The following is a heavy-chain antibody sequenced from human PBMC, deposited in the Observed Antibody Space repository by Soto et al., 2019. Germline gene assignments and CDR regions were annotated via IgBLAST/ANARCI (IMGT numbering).Heavy chain of an antibody. CDR1: GGSISSGGYY. Sequence: QVQLQESGPGLVKPSQTLSLTCTVSGGSISSGGYYWSWIRQHPGKGLEWIGYIYYSGSPYYNPSLKSRVTISVDTSKNQFSLKLSSVTAADTAVYYCATAIAVAGRDAFDIWGQGTMVTVSS. CDR2: IYYSGSP. D-gene: IGHD6-19*01. J-gene: IGHJ3*02. CDR3: ATAIAVAGRDAFDI. V-gene: IGHV4-31*03.